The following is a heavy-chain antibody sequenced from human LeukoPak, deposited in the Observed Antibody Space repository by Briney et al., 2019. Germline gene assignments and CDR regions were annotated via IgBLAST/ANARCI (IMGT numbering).Heavy chain of an antibody. Sequence: ASETLSLTCAVYGGSFSGYYWSWIRQPPGKGLEWIGEINHSGSTNYNPSLKSRVTISVDTSKNQFSLKLSSVTAADTAVYYCASKPADYGGNTSPFDSWGQGTLVTVSS. D-gene: IGHD4-23*01. CDR1: GGSFSGYY. CDR3: ASKPADYGGNTSPFDS. V-gene: IGHV4-34*01. CDR2: INHSGST. J-gene: IGHJ4*02.